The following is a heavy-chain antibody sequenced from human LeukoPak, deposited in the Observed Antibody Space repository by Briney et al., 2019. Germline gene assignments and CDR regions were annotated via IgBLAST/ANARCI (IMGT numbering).Heavy chain of an antibody. CDR1: GYTFTSYY. CDR2: INPSGGST. V-gene: IGHV1-46*01. D-gene: IGHD6-13*01. J-gene: IGHJ6*02. Sequence: ASVKVSCKASGYTFTSYYMHWVRQAPGQGLEWMGIINPSGGSTSYAQKFQGRDTMTRDTSTSTVYMELSSLRSEDTAVYYCARETRAPGYSSSWYDYYYYYGMDVWGQGTTVTVSS. CDR3: ARETRAPGYSSSWYDYYYYYGMDV.